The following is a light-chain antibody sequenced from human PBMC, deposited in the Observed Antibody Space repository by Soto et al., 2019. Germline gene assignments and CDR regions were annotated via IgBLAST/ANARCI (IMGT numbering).Light chain of an antibody. CDR3: QQYGSSPRT. V-gene: IGKV3-20*01. CDR2: GAS. CDR1: QSVSSSY. Sequence: ELVLTQSPGTLSLSPGERATLSCRATQSVSSSYLAWYQQKPSQAPRLLIYGASSSDTGIPDSFCGSGSGTDSTLAISGLEPEDVAVYYCQQYGSSPRTFGQGTEVEIK. J-gene: IGKJ1*01.